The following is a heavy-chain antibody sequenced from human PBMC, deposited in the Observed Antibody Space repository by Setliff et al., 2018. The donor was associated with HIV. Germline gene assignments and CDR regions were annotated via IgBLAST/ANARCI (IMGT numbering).Heavy chain of an antibody. CDR2: IKTDGTST. V-gene: IGHV3-74*01. CDR3: ARGPSLTTVTTRGDYMDV. J-gene: IGHJ6*03. D-gene: IGHD4-17*01. Sequence: PGGSLRLSCAASGFTFSSYWMHWVRQVSGKGLVWVSRIKTDGTSTTYADSVKGRFTISRDDAKNTLYLQMNSLGGEDTAVYYCARGPSLTTVTTRGDYMDVWGKGTTVTVSS. CDR1: GFTFSSYW.